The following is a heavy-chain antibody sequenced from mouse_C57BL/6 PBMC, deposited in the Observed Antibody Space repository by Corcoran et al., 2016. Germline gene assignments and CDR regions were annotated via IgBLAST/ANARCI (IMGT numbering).Heavy chain of an antibody. V-gene: IGHV1-9*01. CDR3: ARTGSSYLYYFDY. D-gene: IGHD1-1*01. CDR1: GYTFTGYW. CDR2: ILPGSGST. Sequence: QVQLQQSGAELMKPGASVKLSCNATGYTFTGYWIEWVKQRPVHGLEWIGEILPGSGSTNYNEKFKGKATFTADTSSNTAYMQLSSLKTEDSAIYYCARTGSSYLYYFDYWGQGTTLTVSS. J-gene: IGHJ2*01.